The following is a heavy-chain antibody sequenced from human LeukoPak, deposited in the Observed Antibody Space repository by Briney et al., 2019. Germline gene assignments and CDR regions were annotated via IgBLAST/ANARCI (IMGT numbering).Heavy chain of an antibody. Sequence: GASVKVSCKASGYTFTSYDINWVRQATGQGLKWMGWMNPNSGNTGYAQKFQGRITMTRNTSISTAYMELSSLTSEDTAVYYCARIAAAGNRRLNYWGQGTLVTVSS. D-gene: IGHD6-13*01. CDR3: ARIAAAGNRRLNY. V-gene: IGHV1-8*01. CDR2: MNPNSGNT. CDR1: GYTFTSYD. J-gene: IGHJ4*02.